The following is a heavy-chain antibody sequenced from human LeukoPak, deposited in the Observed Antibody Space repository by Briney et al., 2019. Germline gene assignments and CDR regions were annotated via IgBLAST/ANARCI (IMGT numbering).Heavy chain of an antibody. Sequence: GGSLRLSCAASGFTFSDYYMSWIRQAPGKGLEWVSYISSSGSTIYYADSVKGRFTISMDNAKNSLYLQMNSLRAEDTAVYYCASGRFWVSYYFDYWGQGTLVTVSS. CDR2: ISSSGSTI. J-gene: IGHJ4*02. CDR3: ASGRFWVSYYFDY. V-gene: IGHV3-11*04. D-gene: IGHD3-3*01. CDR1: GFTFSDYY.